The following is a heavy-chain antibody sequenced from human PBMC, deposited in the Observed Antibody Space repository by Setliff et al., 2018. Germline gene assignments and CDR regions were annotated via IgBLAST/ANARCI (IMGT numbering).Heavy chain of an antibody. D-gene: IGHD7-27*01. J-gene: IGHJ4*02. V-gene: IGHV1-69*10. Sequence: SVKVSCKASGGTFNSYAISWVRQAPGQGLEWMGGIIPILGIANYAQKFQGRVTITTDESTSTAYMELSSLRSEDTAVYYCARDRDSTNWGKIDYWGQGTLVTVSS. CDR2: IIPILGIA. CDR3: ARDRDSTNWGKIDY. CDR1: GGTFNSYA.